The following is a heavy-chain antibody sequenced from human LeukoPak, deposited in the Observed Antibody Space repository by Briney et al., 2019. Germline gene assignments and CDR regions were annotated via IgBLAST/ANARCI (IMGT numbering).Heavy chain of an antibody. CDR2: ISSGSSTI. V-gene: IGHV3-48*01. Sequence: GGSLRLSCAASGFTFSSYSMNWVRQAPGKGLEWVSYISSGSSTIYHADSVKGRFTISRDNAKNSLYLQMNSLRAEDTAVYYCARALGSSGNYWSYYYYMDVWGKGTTVTVSS. CDR1: GFTFSSYS. J-gene: IGHJ6*03. CDR3: ARALGSSGNYWSYYYYMDV. D-gene: IGHD3-22*01.